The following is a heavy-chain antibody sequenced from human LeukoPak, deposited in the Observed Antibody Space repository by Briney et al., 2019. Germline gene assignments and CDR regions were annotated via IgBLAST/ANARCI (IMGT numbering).Heavy chain of an antibody. J-gene: IGHJ4*02. V-gene: IGHV4-39*01. D-gene: IGHD3-10*01. CDR1: GGSISRTSYY. CDR2: ISYSANT. Sequence: SETLTLTCTVSGGSISRTSYYWGWIRQPPGKGLEWIGVISYSANTYYNPSLKSRVTISVDTSKNQFSLKLTSVTAADTAVYYCGRVILGEAKSPIDCWGQGTLVTVSP. CDR3: GRVILGEAKSPIDC.